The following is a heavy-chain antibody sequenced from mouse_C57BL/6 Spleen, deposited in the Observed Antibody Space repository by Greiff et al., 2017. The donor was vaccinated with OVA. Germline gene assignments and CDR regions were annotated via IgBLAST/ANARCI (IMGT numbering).Heavy chain of an antibody. D-gene: IGHD2-4*01. CDR3: ARGTIYYDYDVAY. CDR1: GYAFSSYW. J-gene: IGHJ3*01. V-gene: IGHV1-80*01. CDR2: IYPGDGDT. Sequence: QVQLQQSGAELVKPGASVKISCKASGYAFSSYWMNWVKQRPGKGLEWIGQIYPGDGDTNYNGKFKGKATLTADKSSSTAYMQLSSLTSEDSAVYFCARGTIYYDYDVAYWGQGTLVTVSA.